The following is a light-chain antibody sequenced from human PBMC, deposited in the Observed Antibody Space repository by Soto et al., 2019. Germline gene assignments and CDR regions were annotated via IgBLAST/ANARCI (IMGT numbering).Light chain of an antibody. CDR3: QQYSTYWT. J-gene: IGKJ1*01. CDR2: DAS. V-gene: IGKV1-5*01. CDR1: QSIGTW. Sequence: DIQMTQFPSTLSASVGDRVTLTCRASQSIGTWLAWYQLKPGKAPKLLIFDASNSESEVPSRFSGSGSGTEFILTISSLQPDDFAIYYCQQYSTYWTFGQGTTVEMK.